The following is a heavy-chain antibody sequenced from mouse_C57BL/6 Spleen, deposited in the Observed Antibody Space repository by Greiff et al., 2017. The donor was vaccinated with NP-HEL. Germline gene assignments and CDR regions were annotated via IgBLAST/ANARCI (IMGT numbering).Heavy chain of an antibody. D-gene: IGHD1-1*01. CDR2: ISSGSSTI. CDR1: GFTFSDYG. CDR3: ARGGTRVVAHWYFDG. J-gene: IGHJ1*03. V-gene: IGHV5-17*01. Sequence: EVKLMESGGGLVKPGGSLKLSCAASGFTFSDYGMHWVRQAPEKGLEWVAYISSGSSTIDYADTVKGRFTISRDNAKNTLFLQMTSLRSEDTAMYYCARGGTRVVAHWYFDGWGTGTTVTVSS.